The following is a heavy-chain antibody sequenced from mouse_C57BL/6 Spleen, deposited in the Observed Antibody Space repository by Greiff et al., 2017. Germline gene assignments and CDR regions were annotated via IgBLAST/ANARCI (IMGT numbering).Heavy chain of an antibody. V-gene: IGHV1-82*01. CDR1: GYAFSSSW. CDR3: ARGAYYYGSSYWYFDV. CDR2: IYPGDGDT. Sequence: VQRVESGPELVKPGASVKISCKASGYAFSSSWMNWVKQRPGKGLEWIGRIYPGDGDTNYNGKFKGKATLTADKSSSTAYMQLSSLTSEDSAVYFCARGAYYYGSSYWYFDVWGTGTTVTVSS. D-gene: IGHD1-1*01. J-gene: IGHJ1*03.